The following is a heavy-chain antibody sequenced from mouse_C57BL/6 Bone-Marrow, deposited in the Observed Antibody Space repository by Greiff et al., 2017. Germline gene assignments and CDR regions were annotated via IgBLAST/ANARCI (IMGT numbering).Heavy chain of an antibody. CDR3: ATDYGSNYFDY. V-gene: IGHV5-17*01. D-gene: IGHD1-1*01. CDR2: ISSGSSTI. Sequence: EVHLVESGGGLVKPGGSLKLSCAASGFTFSDYGMHWVRQAPEKGLEWVAYISSGSSTIYYADTVKGRFTISRDNAKNTLFLQMTSLRSEDTAMYYCATDYGSNYFDYWGQGTTLTVSS. CDR1: GFTFSDYG. J-gene: IGHJ2*01.